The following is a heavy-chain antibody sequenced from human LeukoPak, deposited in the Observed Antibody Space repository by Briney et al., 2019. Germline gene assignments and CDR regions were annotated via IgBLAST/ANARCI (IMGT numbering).Heavy chain of an antibody. V-gene: IGHV3-11*03. CDR3: AAGTAADY. CDR2: ISSSSSYT. D-gene: IGHD6-13*01. J-gene: IGHJ4*02. Sequence: PGGSLRLSCVVSGIPFRDFYMNWIRQAPGKGLEWISYISSSSSYTDYAESVKGRFTISRDNAKSALYLQMNDLRVDDTVLYYCAAGTAADYWGQGTLVIVSS. CDR1: GIPFRDFY.